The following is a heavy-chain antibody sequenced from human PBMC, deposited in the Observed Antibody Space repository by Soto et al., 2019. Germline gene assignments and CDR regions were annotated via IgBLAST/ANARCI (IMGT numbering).Heavy chain of an antibody. Sequence: ASVKVSCTASGYTFTGYYMHWVRQAPGQGLEWMGIINPSGGSTSYAQKFQGRVTMTRDTSTSTVYMELSSLRSEDTAVYYCARDLEYYDILTGYFPYDYWGQGTLVTVS. CDR1: GYTFTGYY. J-gene: IGHJ4*02. V-gene: IGHV1-46*03. CDR2: INPSGGST. D-gene: IGHD3-9*01. CDR3: ARDLEYYDILTGYFPYDY.